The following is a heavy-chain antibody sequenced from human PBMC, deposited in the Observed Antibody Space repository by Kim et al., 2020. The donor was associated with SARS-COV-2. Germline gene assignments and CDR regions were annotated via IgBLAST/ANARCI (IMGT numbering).Heavy chain of an antibody. D-gene: IGHD3-10*01. CDR2: T. V-gene: IGHV4-39*01. Sequence: TYYTPSLKSRVTISVDTSKNQFSLKLSSVTAADTAVYYCARHPGVPGFDYWGQGTLVTVSS. CDR3: ARHPGVPGFDY. J-gene: IGHJ4*02.